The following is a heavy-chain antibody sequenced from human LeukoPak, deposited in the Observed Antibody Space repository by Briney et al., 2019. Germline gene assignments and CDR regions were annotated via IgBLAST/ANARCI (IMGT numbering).Heavy chain of an antibody. J-gene: IGHJ6*03. CDR2: IIPIFGTA. D-gene: IGHD6-13*01. CDR3: ARQTYSSWPPYYYYYYYMDV. CDR1: GGTFSSYA. Sequence: SVKVSCKASGGTFSSYAISWVRQAPGQGLEWMGGIIPIFGTANYAQKFQGRVTITADESTSTAYMELSSLRSEDTAVYYCARQTYSSWPPYYYYYYYMDVWGKGTTVTVSS. V-gene: IGHV1-69*13.